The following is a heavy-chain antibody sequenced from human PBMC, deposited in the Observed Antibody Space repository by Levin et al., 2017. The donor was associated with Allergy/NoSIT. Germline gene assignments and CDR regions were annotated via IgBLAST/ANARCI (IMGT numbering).Heavy chain of an antibody. J-gene: IGHJ5*02. D-gene: IGHD6-19*01. CDR2: ISSSSSYI. Sequence: GGSLRLSCAASGFTFSSYSMNWVRQAPGKGLEWVSSISSSSSYIYYADSVKGRFTISRDNAKNSLYLQMNSLRAEDTAVYYCAGRYSSGWYVDNWFDPWGQGTLVTVSS. CDR1: GFTFSSYS. CDR3: AGRYSSGWYVDNWFDP. V-gene: IGHV3-21*01.